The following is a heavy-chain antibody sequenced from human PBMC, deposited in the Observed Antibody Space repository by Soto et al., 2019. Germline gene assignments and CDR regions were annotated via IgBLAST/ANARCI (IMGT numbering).Heavy chain of an antibody. Sequence: VQLVESGGGLVQPGGSLRLSCAASGFVFRRYVMHWVRQVPGKGLEFVSTIASTGDSVGYADSVRGRLTTSRDNAKDSMYLQMNSLRPEDSALYFCVKDAPNGSIDYWGRGTLVIVSS. J-gene: IGHJ4*02. CDR3: VKDAPNGSIDY. CDR1: GFVFRRYV. V-gene: IGHV3-9*01. CDR2: IASTGDSV. D-gene: IGHD3-10*01.